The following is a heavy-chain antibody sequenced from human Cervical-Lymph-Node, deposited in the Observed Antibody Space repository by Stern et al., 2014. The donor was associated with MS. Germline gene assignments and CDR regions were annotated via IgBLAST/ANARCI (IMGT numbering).Heavy chain of an antibody. J-gene: IGHJ4*02. Sequence: QVQLVESGAEVKKPGSSVKVSCKTSGGTFSNFAIIWVRQAPGQGFEWLGGVIPFLPTTNRAQKFQGRLTISADESTATAYLELSSLTPEDTAVYYCTRGAGAPRAQYATIPGLFTLWGQGTLVTVFS. CDR3: TRGAGAPRAQYATIPGLFTL. D-gene: IGHD1-20*01. V-gene: IGHV1-69*01. CDR1: GGTFSNFA. CDR2: VIPFLPTT.